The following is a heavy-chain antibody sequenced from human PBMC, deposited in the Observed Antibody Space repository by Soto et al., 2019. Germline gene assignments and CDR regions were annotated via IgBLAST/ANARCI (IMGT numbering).Heavy chain of an antibody. V-gene: IGHV1-46*01. D-gene: IGHD2-15*01. Sequence: QVQLVQSGAEVKKPGASVKVSCKASGYTFTIYYMHWVRQAPGQGLEWMGIIDPSGGGTSYAQKFQGRLTMTRDTSTSTVYMELSSLRSEDTAGYYCARDRVDCSGGNCWRSVEDTWGQGTLVTVSS. CDR3: ARDRVDCSGGNCWRSVEDT. J-gene: IGHJ5*02. CDR2: IDPSGGGT. CDR1: GYTFTIYY.